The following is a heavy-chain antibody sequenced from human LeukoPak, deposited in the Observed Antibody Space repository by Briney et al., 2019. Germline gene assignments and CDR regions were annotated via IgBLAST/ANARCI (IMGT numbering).Heavy chain of an antibody. CDR2: LIPIFGTA. CDR1: GGTFSSYA. D-gene: IGHD2-21*02. Sequence: SVKVSCKASGGTFSSYAISWVRQAPGQGLEWMGGLIPIFGTANYAQKFQGRVTITADESTSTAYMELSSLRSEDTAVYYCASSYCGGDCYSGYWGQGTLVTVSS. J-gene: IGHJ4*02. CDR3: ASSYCGGDCYSGY. V-gene: IGHV1-69*13.